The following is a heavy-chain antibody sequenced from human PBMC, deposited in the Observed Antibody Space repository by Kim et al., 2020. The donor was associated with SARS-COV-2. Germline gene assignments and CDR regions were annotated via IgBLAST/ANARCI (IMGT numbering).Heavy chain of an antibody. CDR3: ARDSVGATSKFDY. V-gene: IGHV3-21*01. CDR2: ISSSSYI. CDR1: GFTFSSYS. D-gene: IGHD1-26*01. J-gene: IGHJ4*02. Sequence: GGSLRLSCAASGFTFSSYSMNWVRQAPGKGLEWVSSISSSSYIYYADSVKGRFTISRDNAKNSLYLQMNSLRAEDTAVYYCARDSVGATSKFDYWGQGTLVTVSS.